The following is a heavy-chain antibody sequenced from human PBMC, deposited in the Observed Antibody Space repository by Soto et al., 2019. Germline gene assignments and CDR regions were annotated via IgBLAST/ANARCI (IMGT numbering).Heavy chain of an antibody. V-gene: IGHV3-30*18. CDR1: GFTFSSYS. CDR3: AKVLVGGWVHDAFDI. J-gene: IGHJ3*02. Sequence: PGGSLRLSCAASGFTFSSYSMNWVRQAPGKGLEWVAVISYDGSNKYYADSVKGRFTISRDNSKNTLYLQMNSLRAEDTAVYYCAKVLVGGWVHDAFDIWGQGTMVTVSS. CDR2: ISYDGSNK. D-gene: IGHD6-19*01.